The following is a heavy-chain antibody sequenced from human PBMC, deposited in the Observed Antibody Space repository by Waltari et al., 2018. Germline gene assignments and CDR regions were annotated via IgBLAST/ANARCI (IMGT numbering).Heavy chain of an antibody. V-gene: IGHV3-21*02. CDR3: ATSSTFDS. Sequence: EVQVVESGGGLVKPGGSLRLSCAASGFTFSNYNMNWVRQAPGKGLEGVSTISGDSTYIIYADSVKGRFTISRDNAKNSLYLQMDSLKAEDSAVYYCATSSTFDSWGQGTLVTVSS. CDR1: GFTFSNYN. CDR2: ISGDSTYI. J-gene: IGHJ5*01.